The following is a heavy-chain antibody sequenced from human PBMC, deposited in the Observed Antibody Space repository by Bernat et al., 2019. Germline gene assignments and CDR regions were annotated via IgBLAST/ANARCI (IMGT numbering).Heavy chain of an antibody. CDR2: IRSTGYGGTT. CDR1: GFTFGDYA. Sequence: EVHLVESGGGLVNPGRSRRLSCTASGFTFGDYAMSWFRQAPGKGLEWVGFIRSTGYGGTTEYAASVKGRFTISRDDSKSIAYLQMNSLKTEDTAVYYCTRDLTGYAFNYWGQGTLVTVSS. CDR3: TRDLTGYAFNY. V-gene: IGHV3-49*05. D-gene: IGHD3-9*01. J-gene: IGHJ4*02.